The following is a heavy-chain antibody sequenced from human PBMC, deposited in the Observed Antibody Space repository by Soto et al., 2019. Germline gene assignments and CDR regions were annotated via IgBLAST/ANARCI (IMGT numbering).Heavy chain of an antibody. Sequence: ASVKVSCKASGYTFTSYNIHWVRQAPGQRLEWMGWVITANGNTKYSQKFQGRVTMTRDTSTSTVYMELSSLRSEDTAVYYCARVSADSSGYYGYWGQGTLVTVSS. D-gene: IGHD3-22*01. V-gene: IGHV1-3*04. CDR2: VITANGNT. CDR3: ARVSADSSGYYGY. J-gene: IGHJ4*02. CDR1: GYTFTSYN.